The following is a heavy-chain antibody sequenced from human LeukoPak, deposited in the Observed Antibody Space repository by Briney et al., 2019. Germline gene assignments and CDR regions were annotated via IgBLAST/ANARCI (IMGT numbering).Heavy chain of an antibody. D-gene: IGHD2-15*01. V-gene: IGHV1-2*02. J-gene: IGHJ4*02. CDR2: INPNSGGT. CDR3: ARGYCSGGSCYQDFDY. Sequence: VASVKVSCKASGYTFTGYYMHWVRQAPGQGLEWMGWINPNSGGTNYAQKFQGRVTMTRDTSISTAYMELSRLRSDDTAVYYCARGYCSGGSCYQDFDYWGQGTLVTVSS. CDR1: GYTFTGYY.